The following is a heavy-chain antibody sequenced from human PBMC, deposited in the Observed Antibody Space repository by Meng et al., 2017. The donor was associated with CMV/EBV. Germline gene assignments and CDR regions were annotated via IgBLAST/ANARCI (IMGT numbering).Heavy chain of an antibody. V-gene: IGHV3-49*03. Sequence: LSLTCAVYGGSFSGYYWSWIRQPPGKGLEWVGFIRSKAFGGTTEYATSVKGRFTISRDDSKTIAYLQMNSLKIEDTAVYYCTRAIIAPHHYGSGNYFRWFDPWGQGTLVTVSS. CDR2: IRSKAFGGTT. CDR3: TRAIIAPHHYGSGNYFRWFDP. J-gene: IGHJ5*02. D-gene: IGHD3-10*01. CDR1: GGSFSGYY.